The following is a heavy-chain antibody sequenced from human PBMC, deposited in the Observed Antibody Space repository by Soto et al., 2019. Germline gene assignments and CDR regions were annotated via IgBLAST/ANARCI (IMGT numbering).Heavy chain of an antibody. Sequence: GASVKVSCKDSGYSFTSYGISWVRQAPGQGREWMGWISAYNGNTNYAQKLQGRVTMTTDTSTSTAYMELRSLRSDDTAVYYCARVGEYSSGWYVSYYFDYWGQGTLVTVSS. V-gene: IGHV1-18*01. J-gene: IGHJ4*02. CDR3: ARVGEYSSGWYVSYYFDY. D-gene: IGHD6-19*01. CDR1: GYSFTSYG. CDR2: ISAYNGNT.